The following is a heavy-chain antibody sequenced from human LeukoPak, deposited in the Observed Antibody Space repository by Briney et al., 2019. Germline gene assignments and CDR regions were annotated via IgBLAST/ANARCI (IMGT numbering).Heavy chain of an antibody. V-gene: IGHV3-74*01. CDR3: ARDSADISV. CDR1: GFTFSTYW. CDR2: TNPDGSST. Sequence: GGSLRLSCAASGFTFSTYWMHWVRQGPGKGLVWVSRTNPDGSSTSYADSVKGRFTISRDNVKNTVYLQMNSLRAEDTAVYYCARDSADISVWGKGTTVTVSS. D-gene: IGHD5-12*01. J-gene: IGHJ6*04.